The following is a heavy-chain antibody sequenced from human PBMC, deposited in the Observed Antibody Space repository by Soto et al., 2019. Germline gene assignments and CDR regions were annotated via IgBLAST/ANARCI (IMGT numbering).Heavy chain of an antibody. D-gene: IGHD2-15*01. V-gene: IGHV1-18*01. CDR1: GYTFTSYG. CDR2: ISAYNGNT. Sequence: ASVKVSCKASGYTFTSYGISWVRQAPGQGLEWMGWISAYNGNTNYAQKLQGRVTMTTDTSTSTAYMELRSLRSDDTAVYYCASCIGYCSGGYYYYYYMDVWGKGTTVTVSS. J-gene: IGHJ6*03. CDR3: ASCIGYCSGGYYYYYYMDV.